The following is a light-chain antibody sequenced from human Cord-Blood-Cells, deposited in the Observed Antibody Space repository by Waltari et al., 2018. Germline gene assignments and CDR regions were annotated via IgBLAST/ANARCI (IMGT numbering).Light chain of an antibody. CDR3: CSYAGSSTVV. V-gene: IGLV2-23*01. CDR1: SSDVRSYNL. Sequence: QSALTQPASVSGSPGQSITISCTETSSDVRSYNLISWYQQHQGKAPKHMIYEGSKRPSGVSNRFSGSKSGNTASLTISGLQAEDEADYYCCSYAGSSTVVFGGGTKLTVL. J-gene: IGLJ2*01. CDR2: EGS.